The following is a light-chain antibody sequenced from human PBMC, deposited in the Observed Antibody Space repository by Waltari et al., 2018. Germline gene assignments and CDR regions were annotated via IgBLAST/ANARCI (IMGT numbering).Light chain of an antibody. Sequence: QSALTQPASVSGSPGQSVTIFCAGTSNDVGGYNSVSWYQEHPGQAPIVIIYDVSDRPSGVSYRFSGSKSGNTASLTISGLQAEDEADYYCSSQSSNDVVLFGGGTKLTVL. CDR2: DVS. V-gene: IGLV2-14*01. J-gene: IGLJ2*01. CDR3: SSQSSNDVVL. CDR1: SNDVGGYNS.